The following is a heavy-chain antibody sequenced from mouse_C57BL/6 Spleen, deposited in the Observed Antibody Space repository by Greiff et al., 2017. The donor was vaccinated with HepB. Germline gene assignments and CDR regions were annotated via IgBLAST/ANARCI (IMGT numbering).Heavy chain of an antibody. CDR3: AREGDGYY. J-gene: IGHJ4*01. D-gene: IGHD2-3*01. CDR2: IYPGDGDT. Sequence: QVQLQQSGPELVKPGASVKISCKASGYAFSSSWMNWVKQRPGKGLEWIGRIYPGDGDTNYNGKFKGKATLTADKSSSTAYMQLSSLTSEDSAVYFCAREGDGYYWGQGTSVTVSS. V-gene: IGHV1-82*01. CDR1: GYAFSSSW.